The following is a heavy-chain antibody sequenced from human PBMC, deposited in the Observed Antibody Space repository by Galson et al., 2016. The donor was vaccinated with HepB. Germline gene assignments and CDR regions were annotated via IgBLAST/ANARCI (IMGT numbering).Heavy chain of an antibody. Sequence: SETLSLTCSVSGDSISSSYYYWGWIRQPPGKGLEWIGSIDYTGTIYYNPSLKSRVTISVDTSKNQLSLKLTSVTATDTAAFCCARQARYNNWFDPWGQGTLVTVSS. V-gene: IGHV4-39*01. D-gene: IGHD5-18*01. CDR1: GDSISSSYYY. J-gene: IGHJ5*02. CDR3: ARQARYNNWFDP. CDR2: IDYTGTI.